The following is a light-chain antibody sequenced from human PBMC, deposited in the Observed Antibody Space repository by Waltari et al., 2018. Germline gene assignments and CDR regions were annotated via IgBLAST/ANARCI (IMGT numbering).Light chain of an antibody. CDR3: QHYYRAPHT. J-gene: IGKJ2*01. CDR2: WAS. V-gene: IGKV4-1*01. CDR1: QSVLNSSNNKNS. Sequence: DIVMTQSPDSLAVYLGERATITCKSSQSVLNSSNNKNSLAWYHQKPGKSPKLLIYWASTRESGVHDRFSGSGSGTAFTLTISSLQAEDVAIYYCQHYYRAPHTFGQGTKLEIK.